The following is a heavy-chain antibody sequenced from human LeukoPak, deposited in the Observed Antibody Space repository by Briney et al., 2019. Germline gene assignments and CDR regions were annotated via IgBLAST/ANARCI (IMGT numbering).Heavy chain of an antibody. J-gene: IGHJ4*02. D-gene: IGHD2-2*01. V-gene: IGHV3-48*01. CDR1: GFTFSSYS. Sequence: GGSLRLSCAASGFTFSSYSMNWVRQAPGKGLEWVSYISSSSSTIYYADSVKGRFTISRDNVKNSLYLQMNSLRAEDTAVYYCARDTSIVVVPAAIDYWGQGTLVTVSS. CDR2: ISSSSSTI. CDR3: ARDTSIVVVPAAIDY.